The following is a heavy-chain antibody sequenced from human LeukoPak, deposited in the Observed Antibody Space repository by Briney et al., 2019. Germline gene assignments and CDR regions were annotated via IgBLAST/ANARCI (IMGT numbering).Heavy chain of an antibody. J-gene: IGHJ4*02. V-gene: IGHV3-74*01. CDR2: INTDGSST. Sequence: GGSLRLSCAASGFTLNGCWMHWVRQAPGKGLVWVSRINTDGSSTSYADSVKGRFTISRDNAKNTLYLQMNSLRAEDTAVYYCARAYHYYGSGSYYPTDYWGQGTPVTASS. CDR1: GFTLNGCW. CDR3: ARAYHYYGSGSYYPTDY. D-gene: IGHD3-10*01.